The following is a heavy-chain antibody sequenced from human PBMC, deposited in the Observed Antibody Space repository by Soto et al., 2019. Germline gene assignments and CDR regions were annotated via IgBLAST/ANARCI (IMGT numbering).Heavy chain of an antibody. J-gene: IGHJ6*02. CDR1: GFTFSSYA. CDR2: IIVSGVRT. V-gene: IGHV3-23*01. D-gene: IGHD1-26*01. CDR3: ASGRGRYFYYGMDV. Sequence: GGSLRLSCAASGFTFSSYAITWVRQAPGKGLEWVSVIIVSGVRTYYADSVKGRFTISRDISKNTLYLQMNSLRAEDTAVYYCASGRGRYFYYGMDVWGQGTTVTAP.